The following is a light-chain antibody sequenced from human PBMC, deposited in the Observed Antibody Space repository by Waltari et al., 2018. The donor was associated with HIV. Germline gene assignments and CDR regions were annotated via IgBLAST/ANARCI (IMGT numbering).Light chain of an antibody. CDR2: EIN. V-gene: IGLV1-44*01. CDR3: AVWDDSLNSWV. Sequence: QSVLTQPPSASGTPEQRVTISCSGSTSNIRNNAVNWYQQFPGTAPKLLICEINQRPSGVPDRFSGSKSGTSASLASSGLQSEDEANYYCAVWDDSLNSWVFGGGTKLSVL. CDR1: TSNIRNNA. J-gene: IGLJ3*02.